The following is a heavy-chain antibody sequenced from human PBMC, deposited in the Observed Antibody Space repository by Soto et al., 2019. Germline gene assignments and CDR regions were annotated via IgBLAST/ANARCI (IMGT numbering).Heavy chain of an antibody. J-gene: IGHJ6*02. V-gene: IGHV5-51*01. CDR1: GYSFTSYW. CDR2: IYPGDSDT. D-gene: IGHD3-22*01. CDR3: ARHATYYYDSSGYYSYYYYYYGMDV. Sequence: GESLKISCKGSGYSFTSYWIGWVRQMPGKGLEWMGIIYPGDSDTRYSPSFQGQVTISADKSISTAYLQWSSLKASDTAMYYCARHATYYYDSSGYYSYYYYYYGMDVWGQGTTVTVS.